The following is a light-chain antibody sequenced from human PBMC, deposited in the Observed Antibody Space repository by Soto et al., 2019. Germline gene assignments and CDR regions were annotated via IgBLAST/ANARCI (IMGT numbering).Light chain of an antibody. CDR2: EVT. CDR3: SSYAGSNNLV. J-gene: IGLJ3*02. V-gene: IGLV2-8*01. Sequence: QSALTQPPSASGSPGQSVTISCTGTISDVGAYNYVSWYQQHPGKAPKLMIYEVTKRPSGVPDRFSASKSGNTASLTVSGLQDEDEADYYCSSYAGSNNLVFGGGTKLTVL. CDR1: ISDVGAYNY.